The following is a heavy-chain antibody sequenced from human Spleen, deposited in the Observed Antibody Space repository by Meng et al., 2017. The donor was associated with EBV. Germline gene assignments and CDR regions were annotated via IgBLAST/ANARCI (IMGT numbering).Heavy chain of an antibody. Sequence: QGHLQESGPGRVKPSGTTSLTCAVSGGSIRSSTWWGWVRQPPGKGREWIGEIYHSGSTNYNPSLKSRVTISVDKSKNQFSPKLSSVTAADTAVYYCASGVSGDYSRHFDYWGQGTLVTVSS. CDR2: IYHSGST. D-gene: IGHD2-21*02. V-gene: IGHV4-4*02. CDR1: GGSIRSSTW. J-gene: IGHJ4*02. CDR3: ASGVSGDYSRHFDY.